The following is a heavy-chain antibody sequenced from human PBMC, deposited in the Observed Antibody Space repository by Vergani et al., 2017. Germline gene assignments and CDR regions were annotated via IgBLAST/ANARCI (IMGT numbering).Heavy chain of an antibody. CDR2: IGSSGPYI. CDR1: GFTFSDFS. D-gene: IGHD3-3*01. J-gene: IGHJ5*02. CDR3: ARGASLRFLDP. V-gene: IGHV3-21*01. Sequence: VQLVESGGGLVKPGGSLRLSCAASGFTFSDFSMSWVRQAPGKGLEWVAFIGSSGPYINYADSVKGRFIISRDNAKNTLYLQMNSLRAEDTAVYYCARGASLRFLDPWGQGTLVTVSS.